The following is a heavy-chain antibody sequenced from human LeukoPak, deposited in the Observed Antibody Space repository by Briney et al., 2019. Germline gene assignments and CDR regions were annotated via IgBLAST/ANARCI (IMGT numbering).Heavy chain of an antibody. CDR1: GFTFSDYY. J-gene: IGHJ5*02. V-gene: IGHV3-11*04. CDR2: ISSSSSTI. D-gene: IGHD3-3*01. Sequence: GGSLRLSCAASGFTFSDYYMSWIRQAPGKGLEWVSYISSSSSTIYYADSVKGRFTISRDNAKVSLYLQMNSLRAEDTAVYYCARAIFGVVIIYGRDYWFDPWGQGTLVTVSS. CDR3: ARAIFGVVIIYGRDYWFDP.